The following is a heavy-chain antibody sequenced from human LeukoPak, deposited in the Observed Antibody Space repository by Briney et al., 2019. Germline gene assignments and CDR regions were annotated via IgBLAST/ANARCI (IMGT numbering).Heavy chain of an antibody. CDR1: GFTFSSYA. V-gene: IGHV3-23*01. D-gene: IGHD2-15*01. J-gene: IGHJ6*02. Sequence: GGSLRLSCAASGFTFSSYAMSWVRQAPGKGLEWLSTIGSAGGSIFYADSVKGRFTISRDNSKSTLFLQMDSLRVEDTAVYYCAKVLLARAYYYGMDVWGQGTTVTVSS. CDR3: AKVLLARAYYYGMDV. CDR2: IGSAGGSI.